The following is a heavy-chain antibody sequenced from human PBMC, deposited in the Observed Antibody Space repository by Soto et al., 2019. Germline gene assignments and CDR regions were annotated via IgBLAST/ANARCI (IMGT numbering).Heavy chain of an antibody. CDR1: GFTFSSYW. V-gene: IGHV3-74*01. Sequence: GGSLRLSCAASGFTFSSYWMHWVRQAPGKGLVWVSRINSDGSSTSYADSVKGRFTISRDNAKNTLYLQMNSLRAEDTAVYYCPRWRYSGYDSVSWGQGTVVTVSS. J-gene: IGHJ4*02. CDR3: PRWRYSGYDSVS. D-gene: IGHD5-12*01. CDR2: INSDGSST.